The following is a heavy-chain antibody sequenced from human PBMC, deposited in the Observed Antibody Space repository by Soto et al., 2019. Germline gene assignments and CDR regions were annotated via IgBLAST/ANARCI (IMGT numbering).Heavy chain of an antibody. CDR1: GFTFSSYA. V-gene: IGHV3-30-3*01. J-gene: IGHJ4*02. CDR2: ISYDGSNK. Sequence: QVQLVESGGGVVQPGRSLRLSCAASGFTFSSYAMHWVRQAPGKGLEWVAVISYDGSNKYYADSVKGRFTISRDNSKNTLYQQMNSLRAEDTAVYYCARDPDGYNPQIYFDYWGQGTLVTVSS. CDR3: ARDPDGYNPQIYFDY. D-gene: IGHD5-12*01.